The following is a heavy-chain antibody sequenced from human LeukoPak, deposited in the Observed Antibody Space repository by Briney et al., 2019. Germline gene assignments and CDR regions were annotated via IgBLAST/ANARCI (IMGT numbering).Heavy chain of an antibody. CDR3: ARASYSETYQYYFDY. Sequence: GGSLRLSCAASGFALSSHWMTWVRQVPGRGPEWVANVNRDGSETYYLDSVKGRFTISKDNAKNSLYLQMNSLSAEDTAVYYCARASYSETYQYYFDYWGQGTLVTVSS. CDR1: GFALSSHW. D-gene: IGHD1-26*01. J-gene: IGHJ4*02. CDR2: VNRDGSET. V-gene: IGHV3-7*03.